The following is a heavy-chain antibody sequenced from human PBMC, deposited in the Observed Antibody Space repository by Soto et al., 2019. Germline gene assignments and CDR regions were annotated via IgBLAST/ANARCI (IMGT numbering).Heavy chain of an antibody. J-gene: IGHJ6*02. Sequence: QVQLVESGGGVVQPGRSLSPSRAPSGFTFSNNGRHWFGQAQGKGLEWVAVLWYDGINKYYADSGKGRFIISRDNSKNTVYLQMNSLRAEDTAVYYCARDRVQMVDGLDVWGQGTTVTVSS. D-gene: IGHD2-15*01. CDR2: LWYDGINK. CDR1: GFTFSNNG. CDR3: ARDRVQMVDGLDV. V-gene: IGHV3-33*01.